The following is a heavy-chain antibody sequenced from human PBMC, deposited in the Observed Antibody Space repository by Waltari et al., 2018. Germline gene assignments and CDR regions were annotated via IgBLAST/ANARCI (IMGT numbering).Heavy chain of an antibody. CDR2: INYDGRQK. D-gene: IGHD2-2*01. CDR1: FSRVG. CDR3: AKSRGFEY. Sequence: FSRVGMGWVRQTPGKGMEWVANINYDGRQKYYVDSVKCRFTISRDNAKNSVYLQMNSLRVEDTAVYYCAKSRGFEYWGQGAMITVSS. J-gene: IGHJ4*02. V-gene: IGHV3-7*01.